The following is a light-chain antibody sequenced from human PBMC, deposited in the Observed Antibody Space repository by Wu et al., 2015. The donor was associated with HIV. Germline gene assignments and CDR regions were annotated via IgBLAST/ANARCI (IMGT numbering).Light chain of an antibody. J-gene: IGKJ2*01. CDR1: QSVSSY. CDR2: DAS. CDR3: QQRSNWPYT. V-gene: IGKV3-11*01. Sequence: EIVLTQSPATLSLSPGEGATLSCRASQSVSSYLAWYQQKPGQAPRLLIYDASNRATGIPARFSGSGSETDFTLTISSLEPEDFAVYYCQQRSNWPYTFGQGTKVEIK.